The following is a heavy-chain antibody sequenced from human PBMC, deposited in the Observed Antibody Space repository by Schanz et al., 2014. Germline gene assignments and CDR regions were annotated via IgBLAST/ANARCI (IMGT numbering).Heavy chain of an antibody. CDR2: ISGGGGTT. CDR3: AKDRSWDYDSSGYFDY. V-gene: IGHV3-23*01. Sequence: EVQLMESGGGLVKPGGSLRLSCVASGFAFSSYGMNWLRQAPGKGLEWVSAISGGGGTTYYADSVKGRFTISRDNSKNTLYLQMNSLRAEDTAVYYCAKDRSWDYDSSGYFDYWGQGTLVNVSS. D-gene: IGHD3-22*01. J-gene: IGHJ4*02. CDR1: GFAFSSYG.